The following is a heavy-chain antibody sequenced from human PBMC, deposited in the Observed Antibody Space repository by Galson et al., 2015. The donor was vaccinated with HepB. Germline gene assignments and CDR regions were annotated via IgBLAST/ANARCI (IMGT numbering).Heavy chain of an antibody. Sequence: SLRLSCAASGFTFSSYWMNWVRQAPGKGLEWVANIKQDGSEKYYVDSVKGRFTISRDNAKKSLYLQTNSLRAEDTAVYYCAREGPGYSNYARFDPWGQGTLVTVSS. D-gene: IGHD4-11*01. V-gene: IGHV3-7*03. CDR1: GFTFSSYW. CDR3: AREGPGYSNYARFDP. J-gene: IGHJ5*02. CDR2: IKQDGSEK.